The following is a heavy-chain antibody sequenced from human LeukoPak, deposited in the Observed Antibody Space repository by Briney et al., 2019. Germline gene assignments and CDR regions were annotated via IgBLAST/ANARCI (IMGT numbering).Heavy chain of an antibody. CDR1: GGSFSGYY. Sequence: SETLSLXCAVYGGSFSGYYWSWIRPPPGKGLEWIGEINHSGSTNYNPSLKSRVTISVDTSKNQFSLKLSSVTAANTAVYYCAARHCSSTSCYKQRLNNFDYWGQGTLVTVSS. D-gene: IGHD2-2*02. CDR2: INHSGST. J-gene: IGHJ4*02. CDR3: AARHCSSTSCYKQRLNNFDY. V-gene: IGHV4-34*01.